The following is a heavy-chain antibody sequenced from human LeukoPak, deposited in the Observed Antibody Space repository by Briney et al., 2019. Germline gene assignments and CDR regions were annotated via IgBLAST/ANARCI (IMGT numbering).Heavy chain of an antibody. CDR3: ARGNHVLMVTGCFDY. CDR2: ISYDGNNK. J-gene: IGHJ4*02. Sequence: GGSLRLSCAASGFTFSNYDMHWVRQAPGKGLEWVAVISYDGNNKDFADSVKGRFTISRDNSKNTLYLQMNSLRGEDTAVYYCARGNHVLMVTGCFDYWGQGTLVTVSS. CDR1: GFTFSNYD. D-gene: IGHD2-21*02. V-gene: IGHV3-30-3*01.